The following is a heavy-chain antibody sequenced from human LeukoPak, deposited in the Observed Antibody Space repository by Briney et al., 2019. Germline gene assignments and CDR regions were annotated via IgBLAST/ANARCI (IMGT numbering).Heavy chain of an antibody. Sequence: GESLRLSCAASGFTFDDYGMHWVRQAPGKGLEWVSGISWNSGTVVYADSVRGRFTISRDNAKNSVYLQMNSLKAEDTALYYCGKGGYSSGWYGDHWGQGTLVTVSS. CDR2: ISWNSGTV. J-gene: IGHJ4*02. CDR3: GKGGYSSGWYGDH. D-gene: IGHD6-19*01. CDR1: GFTFDDYG. V-gene: IGHV3-9*01.